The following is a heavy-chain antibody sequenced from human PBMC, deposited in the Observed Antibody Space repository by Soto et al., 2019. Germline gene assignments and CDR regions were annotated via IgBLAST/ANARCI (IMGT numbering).Heavy chain of an antibody. CDR3: AREAEQQPTAHYYYGMDV. Sequence: GGSLRLSCAASGFTFSSYGMHWVRQAPGKGLEWVAVIWYDGSNKYYADSVKGRFTISRDNSKNTLYLQMNSLRAEDTAVYYCAREAEQQPTAHYYYGMDVWGQGTTVTVSS. V-gene: IGHV3-33*01. J-gene: IGHJ6*02. CDR2: IWYDGSNK. D-gene: IGHD6-13*01. CDR1: GFTFSSYG.